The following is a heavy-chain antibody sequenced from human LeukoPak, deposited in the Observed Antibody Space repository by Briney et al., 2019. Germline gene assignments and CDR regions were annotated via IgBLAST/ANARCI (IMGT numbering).Heavy chain of an antibody. D-gene: IGHD5-18*01. CDR2: IYYSGST. J-gene: IGHJ3*02. V-gene: IGHV4-39*01. CDR3: ARLQAAMVTFFAFDI. CDR1: GGSISSSSYY. Sequence: SETLSLTCTVSGGSISSSSYYWGWIRQPPGKGLEWLGSIYYSGSTYYNPSLKSRVTISVDTSKNQFSLKLSSVTAADTAVYFCARLQAAMVTFFAFDIWGRGTMVTVSS.